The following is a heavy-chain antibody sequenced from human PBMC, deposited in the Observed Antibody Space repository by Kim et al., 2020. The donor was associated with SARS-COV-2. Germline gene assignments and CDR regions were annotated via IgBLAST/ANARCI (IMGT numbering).Heavy chain of an antibody. Sequence: SETLSLTCAVSGGSISSSNWWSWVRQPPGKGLEWIGEIYHSGSTNYNPSLKSRVTISVDKSKNQFSLKLSSVTAADTAVYYCASFKGPSGVSRSGSYLYLNFEKYYYYGMDVWGQGTTVTVSS. J-gene: IGHJ6*02. D-gene: IGHD3-10*01. CDR3: ASFKGPSGVSRSGSYLYLNFEKYYYYGMDV. CDR1: GGSISSSNW. CDR2: IYHSGST. V-gene: IGHV4-4*02.